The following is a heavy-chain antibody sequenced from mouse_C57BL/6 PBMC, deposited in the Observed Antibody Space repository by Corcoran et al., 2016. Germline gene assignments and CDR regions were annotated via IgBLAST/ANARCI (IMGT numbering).Heavy chain of an antibody. Sequence: QIQLVQSGPELKKPGETVKISCKASGYTFTTYGMSWVKQAPGKGLKWMGWINTYSGVPTYADDFKGRFAFSLETSASTAYLQINNLKNEDTATYFCARPAYDSNYGGYFDYWGQGTTLTVSS. CDR3: ARPAYDSNYGGYFDY. V-gene: IGHV9-3*01. CDR2: INTYSGVP. D-gene: IGHD2-5*01. CDR1: GYTFTTYG. J-gene: IGHJ2*01.